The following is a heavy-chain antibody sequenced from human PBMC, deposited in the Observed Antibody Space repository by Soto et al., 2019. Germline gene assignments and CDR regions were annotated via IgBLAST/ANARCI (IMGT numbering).Heavy chain of an antibody. V-gene: IGHV1-69*12. Sequence: QVQLVQSGAEVQKPGSSVKVSCKASGGTFRTSAISWVRQAPGLGREWVGGIMPVFPTPDYAQKFQGRVTITADESTTTPYLELTSLRTADTAVYYCARDKDRQQLGGTYDYILAVWGQGNAINVS. D-gene: IGHD3-3*02. J-gene: IGHJ6*02. CDR2: IMPVFPTP. CDR1: GGTFRTSA. CDR3: ARDKDRQQLGGTYDYILAV.